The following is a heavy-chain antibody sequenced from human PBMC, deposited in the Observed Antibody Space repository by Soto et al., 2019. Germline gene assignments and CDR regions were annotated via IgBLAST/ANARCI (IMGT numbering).Heavy chain of an antibody. CDR3: AKSGSGWYHAFDI. CDR1: GFTFSSYA. Sequence: EVQLLESGGGLVQPGGSLRLSCAASGFTFSSYAMSWVRQAPGKGLEWVSAISGSGGSTYYADSVKGRFTISRDNSKNTPYLQMNSLRAEDTAVYYCAKSGSGWYHAFDIWGQGTMVTVSS. V-gene: IGHV3-23*01. D-gene: IGHD6-19*01. CDR2: ISGSGGST. J-gene: IGHJ3*02.